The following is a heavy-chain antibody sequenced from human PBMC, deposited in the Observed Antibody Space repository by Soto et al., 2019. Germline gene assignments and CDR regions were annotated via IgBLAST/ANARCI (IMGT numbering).Heavy chain of an antibody. V-gene: IGHV3-74*01. J-gene: IGHJ4*02. CDR1: GFSFSTYW. D-gene: IGHD3-10*01. Sequence: GGSLRLSCVASGFSFSTYWMHWVRQAPGKGLVWVSHINPDGSITNYADSVKGRFTISRDNAKNTLYLQVDSLRAEDKAVYYCLWFGDFAAHWGQGTPVTVSS. CDR2: INPDGSIT. CDR3: LWFGDFAAH.